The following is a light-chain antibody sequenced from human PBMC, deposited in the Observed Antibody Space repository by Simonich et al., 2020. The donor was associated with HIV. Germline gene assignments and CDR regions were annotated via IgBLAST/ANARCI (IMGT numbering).Light chain of an antibody. CDR2: EAS. V-gene: IGKV1-5*03. CDR1: QSIYNW. CDR3: QQSYSTLPYT. J-gene: IGKJ2*01. Sequence: DIQMTQSPSTLSAHVGDRVTITCRASQSIYNWLAWYQQKPGKAPKLLVYEASSLQSGVPSRFSGSGSGAEFTLTISSLQPDDFATYYCQQSYSTLPYTFGQGTKLEIK.